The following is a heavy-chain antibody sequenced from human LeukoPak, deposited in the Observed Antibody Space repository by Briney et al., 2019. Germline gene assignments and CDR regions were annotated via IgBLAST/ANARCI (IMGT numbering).Heavy chain of an antibody. Sequence: SETLSLTCAVYGGSFSGYYWRWIRQPPGKGLEWIGEINHSGSTNYNPSLKSRVTISVDTSKNQFSLKLSSVTAADTAVYYCARAGQQQLGIYYYYGMDVWGQGTTVTVSS. CDR1: GGSFSGYY. CDR3: ARAGQQQLGIYYYYGMDV. V-gene: IGHV4-34*01. CDR2: INHSGST. J-gene: IGHJ6*02. D-gene: IGHD6-13*01.